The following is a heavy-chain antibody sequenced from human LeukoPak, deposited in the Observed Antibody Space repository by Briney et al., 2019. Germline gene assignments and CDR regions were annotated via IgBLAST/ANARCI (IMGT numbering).Heavy chain of an antibody. J-gene: IGHJ6*02. V-gene: IGHV3-11*01. CDR1: GGSISSYY. Sequence: LSLTCTVSGGSISSYYWSWIRQAPGKGLEWVSYISSSGSTIYYADSVKGRFTISRDNAKNSLYLQMNSLRAEDTAVYYCATLYGSGSYYNFNYYYYGMDVRGQGTTVTVSS. CDR3: ATLYGSGSYYNFNYYYYGMDV. CDR2: ISSSGSTI. D-gene: IGHD3-10*01.